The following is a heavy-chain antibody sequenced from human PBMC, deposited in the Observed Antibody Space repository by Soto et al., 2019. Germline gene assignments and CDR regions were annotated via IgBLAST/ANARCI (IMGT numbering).Heavy chain of an antibody. J-gene: IGHJ4*02. CDR3: ARDEGRCIITGCCPFAY. D-gene: IGHD2-2*01. CDR2: IYPSGST. V-gene: IGHV4-4*02. Sequence: QVQLQESGPGLVKPSGTLSLTCAVSGGSISTSNWWSWVRRPPGEGLEWIGEIYPSGSTNYNPSLDSRVSISLDKSQNQFSLTLSSVTAADTAVYYCARDEGRCIITGCCPFAYWGQGLLVTVSS. CDR1: GGSISTSNW.